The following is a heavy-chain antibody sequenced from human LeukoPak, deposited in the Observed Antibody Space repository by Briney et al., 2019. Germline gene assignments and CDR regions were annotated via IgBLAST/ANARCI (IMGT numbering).Heavy chain of an antibody. Sequence: GGSLRLSCAASGFTFSNAWMSWVRQAPGKGLEWVGRIKSKTDGGTTDYAAPVKGRFTISRDDSKNTLYLQMNSLKTEDTAVYYCILGQWLDYYFDYWGQGTLVTVSS. CDR3: ILGQWLDYYFDY. CDR1: GFTFSNAW. CDR2: IKSKTDGGTT. V-gene: IGHV3-15*01. J-gene: IGHJ4*02. D-gene: IGHD6-19*01.